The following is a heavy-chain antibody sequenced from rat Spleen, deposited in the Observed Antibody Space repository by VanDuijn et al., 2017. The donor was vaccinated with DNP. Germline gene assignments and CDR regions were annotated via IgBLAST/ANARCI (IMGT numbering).Heavy chain of an antibody. V-gene: IGHV5-25*01. J-gene: IGHJ2*01. D-gene: IGHD1-2*01. Sequence: EVQLVESGGGLVQPGRSLKLSCAASGFTFSDYNMAWVRQAPKKGLEWIASITGGSGITSYPDSVKGRFTISRDDAKNTLSLQMDSLRSEDTATYYCARRYYSSYYFDYWGQGVMVTVSS. CDR2: ITGGSGIT. CDR1: GFTFSDYN. CDR3: ARRYYSSYYFDY.